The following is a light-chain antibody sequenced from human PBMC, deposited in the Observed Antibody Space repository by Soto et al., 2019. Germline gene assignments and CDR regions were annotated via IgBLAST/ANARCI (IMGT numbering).Light chain of an antibody. CDR2: DAS. Sequence: EIVLTQSPATLSLSPGERATLSCRASQSVSSYLAWYQQKPGQAPRLLIYDASNRATGIPARFSGSGSGTDFTLTISSLEPEAFAVYYCQQRSNWPLLTFGQGTRLEIK. CDR3: QQRSNWPLLT. J-gene: IGKJ5*01. CDR1: QSVSSY. V-gene: IGKV3-11*01.